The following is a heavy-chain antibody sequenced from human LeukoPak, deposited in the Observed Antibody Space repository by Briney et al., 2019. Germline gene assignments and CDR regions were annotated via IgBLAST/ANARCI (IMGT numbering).Heavy chain of an antibody. CDR3: ARDPGSGWHYYFDY. D-gene: IGHD6-19*01. V-gene: IGHV3-33*01. CDR2: IWYDGSNK. Sequence: PGGSLRLSCAASGFTFSSYGMHWVCQAPGKGLEWVSVIWYDGSNKYYADSVKGRFTISRDNSKNTLYLQMNSLRAEDTAVYYCARDPGSGWHYYFDYWGQGTLVTVCS. J-gene: IGHJ4*02. CDR1: GFTFSSYG.